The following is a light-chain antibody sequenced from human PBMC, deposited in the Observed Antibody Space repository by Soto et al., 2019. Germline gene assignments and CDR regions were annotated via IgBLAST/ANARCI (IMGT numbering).Light chain of an antibody. CDR2: DAS. CDR3: QQYNNYPAT. Sequence: DIQLTQSPSTLSASVGDRVTITCRASQSITNWLAWYQKKPGKAPNLLIYDASSLESGVPPRFSGSGSGTEFTLTISSLQPDDLATYYCQQYNNYPATFGQGTRLEIK. CDR1: QSITNW. V-gene: IGKV1-5*01. J-gene: IGKJ5*01.